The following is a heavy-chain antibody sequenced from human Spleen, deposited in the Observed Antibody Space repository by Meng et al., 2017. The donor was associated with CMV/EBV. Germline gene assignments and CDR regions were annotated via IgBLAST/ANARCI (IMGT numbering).Heavy chain of an antibody. V-gene: IGHV3-53*01. J-gene: IGHJ4*02. CDR3: ARVSSSRGGYFDY. CDR2: IYSGGST. CDR1: GFTFSSYA. Sequence: GGSLRLSCAASGFTFSSYAMSWVRQAPGKGLEWVSVIYSGGSTYYADSVKGRFTVSRDNSKNTLYLQMNSLRAEDTAVYYCARVSSSRGGYFDYWGQGTLVTVSS. D-gene: IGHD6-6*01.